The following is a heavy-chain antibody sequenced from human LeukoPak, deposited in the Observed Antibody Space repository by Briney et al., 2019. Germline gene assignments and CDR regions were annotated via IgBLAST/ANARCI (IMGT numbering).Heavy chain of an antibody. CDR1: GGSISSYY. CDR2: IYYSGST. J-gene: IGHJ6*03. Sequence: KPSETLSLTCTVSGGSISSYYWSWIRRPPGKGLEWIGYIYYSGSTNYNPSLKSRVTISVGTSKNQFSLKLSSVTAADTAVYYCARGRKLDTYYYYYYMDVWGKGTTVTVSS. D-gene: IGHD6-6*01. CDR3: ARGRKLDTYYYYYYMDV. V-gene: IGHV4-59*01.